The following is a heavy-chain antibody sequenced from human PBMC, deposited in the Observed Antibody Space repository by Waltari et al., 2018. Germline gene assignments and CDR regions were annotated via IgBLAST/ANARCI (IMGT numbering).Heavy chain of an antibody. CDR2: SIPIFGTA. CDR1: GGTFSSYA. Sequence: QVQLVQSGAEVKKPGSSVKVSCKASGGTFSSYAISWVRQAPGQGLEWMGGSIPIFGTANYAQKFQGRVTITTDESTSTAYMELSSLRSEDTAVYYCARDQGPSQLDAFDIWGQGTMVTVSS. V-gene: IGHV1-69*05. J-gene: IGHJ3*02. CDR3: ARDQGPSQLDAFDI.